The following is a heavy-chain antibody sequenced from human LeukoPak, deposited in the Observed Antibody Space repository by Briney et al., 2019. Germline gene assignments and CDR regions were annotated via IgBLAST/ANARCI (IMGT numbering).Heavy chain of an antibody. J-gene: IGHJ5*02. CDR3: ARDSHSSGFSGFDP. Sequence: GGSLRLSCAASGFTVSSNHMSWVRQAPGKGLEWVSVIYSGGSTYYADSVKGRFTISRDNSKNTLYLQMNSLRAEDTAVYYCARDSHSSGFSGFDPWGQGTLVTVSS. CDR2: IYSGGST. CDR1: GFTVSSNH. V-gene: IGHV3-66*01. D-gene: IGHD1-1*01.